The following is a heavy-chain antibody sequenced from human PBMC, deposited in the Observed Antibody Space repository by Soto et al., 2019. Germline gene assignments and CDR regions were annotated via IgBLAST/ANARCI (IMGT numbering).Heavy chain of an antibody. D-gene: IGHD1-26*01. CDR1: GFTFSSYS. V-gene: IGHV3-48*02. Sequence: EVQLVESGGGLVQPGGSLRLSCAASGFTFSSYSMNWVRQAPGKGLEWVSYISSSSSTIYYADSVKGRFTISSDNAKNSLYLQMNSLRDEDTAVYYCARVERQWEDAFDIWGQGTMVTVSS. CDR3: ARVERQWEDAFDI. J-gene: IGHJ3*02. CDR2: ISSSSSTI.